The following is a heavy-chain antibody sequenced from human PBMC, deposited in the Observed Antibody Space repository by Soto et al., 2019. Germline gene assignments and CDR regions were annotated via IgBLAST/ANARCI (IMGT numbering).Heavy chain of an antibody. J-gene: IGHJ6*02. V-gene: IGHV4-59*01. CDR1: GGSISSYY. CDR3: ARGDPLLWFGEKVYYGMDV. CDR2: IYYSGST. Sequence: QVQLQESGPGLVKPSETLSLTCTVSGGSISSYYWSWIRQPPGKGLEWIGYIYYSGSTNYNPSLKSRVTISVDTSKNQFSLKLSSVTAADTAVYYCARGDPLLWFGEKVYYGMDVCCQGTTVTVSS. D-gene: IGHD3-10*01.